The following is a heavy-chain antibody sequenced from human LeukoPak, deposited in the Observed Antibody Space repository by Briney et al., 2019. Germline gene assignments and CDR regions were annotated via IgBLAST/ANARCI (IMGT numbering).Heavy chain of an antibody. CDR1: GYTFTSYG. CDR3: ARDESSGWYAGDAFDI. V-gene: IGHV1-18*01. Sequence: GASVKVSCKASGYTFTSYGISCVRQAAGHELEWLGWISAYNGNTNHAQKLQGRVTMTTDISTSTAYMELRSLRSDDTAVYYCARDESSGWYAGDAFDIWGQGTMVTVSS. J-gene: IGHJ3*02. CDR2: ISAYNGNT. D-gene: IGHD6-19*01.